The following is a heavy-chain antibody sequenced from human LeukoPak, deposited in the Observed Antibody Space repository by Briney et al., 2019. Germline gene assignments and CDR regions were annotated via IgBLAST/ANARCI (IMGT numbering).Heavy chain of an antibody. CDR3: ARDEHHLVQGYYFDY. D-gene: IGHD6-13*01. V-gene: IGHV3-21*06. J-gene: IGHJ4*02. CDR1: GFTFRNYA. CDR2: ISGDGRNI. Sequence: GGSLRLSCAASGFTFRNYAMHWVRQAPGKGPEWVSRISGDGRNINYADSVRGRFTISRDNAKNSLFLQMDSLRAEDTALYYCARDEHHLVQGYYFDYWGQGTLVTVSS.